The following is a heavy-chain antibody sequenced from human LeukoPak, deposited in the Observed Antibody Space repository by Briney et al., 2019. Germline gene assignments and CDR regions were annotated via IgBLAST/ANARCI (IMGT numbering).Heavy chain of an antibody. CDR1: GFTFSSYA. CDR3: ARGITAGSFDI. D-gene: IGHD3-10*01. V-gene: IGHV3-64*01. J-gene: IGHJ3*02. Sequence: GGSLRLSCAASGFTFSSYAMHWVRQAPGKGLEYVSAISSNGGSTYYANSVKGRFTISRDNSKNTLYLQMGGLRAEDMAVYYCARGITAGSFDIWGQGTMVTVSS. CDR2: ISSNGGST.